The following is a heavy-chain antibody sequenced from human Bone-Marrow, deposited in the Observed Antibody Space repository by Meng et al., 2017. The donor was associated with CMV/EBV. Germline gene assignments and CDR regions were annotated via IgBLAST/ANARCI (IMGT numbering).Heavy chain of an antibody. CDR2: LHPTGGST. J-gene: IGHJ4*02. Sequence: ASGYTFTSRYIHWVRPAPGEGLEWMGILHPTGGSTSFAQKFQGRVTMTRDTSTSTVYMELNSLTSEDTAVYYCARDRGSGPYYFDLWGQGTLVTVSS. CDR3: ARDRGSGPYYFDL. D-gene: IGHD6-19*01. CDR1: GYTFTSRY. V-gene: IGHV1-46*01.